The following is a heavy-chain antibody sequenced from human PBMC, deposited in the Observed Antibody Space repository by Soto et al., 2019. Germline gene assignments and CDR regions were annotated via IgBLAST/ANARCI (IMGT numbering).Heavy chain of an antibody. D-gene: IGHD6-13*01. V-gene: IGHV3-15*01. CDR1: GITFSKAW. Sequence: EVRLVESGGGLVEPGGSLRLSCAASGITFSKAWMNWVRKAPGKGLEYIGRIRSKTDGGTTEYAAPVEGRFTVSRDDSKNTLYLQMSGLKTEDTAVYYCTTTRPGTNVFDNWGQGTLVTVSS. J-gene: IGHJ3*02. CDR2: IRSKTDGGTT. CDR3: TTTRPGTNVFDN.